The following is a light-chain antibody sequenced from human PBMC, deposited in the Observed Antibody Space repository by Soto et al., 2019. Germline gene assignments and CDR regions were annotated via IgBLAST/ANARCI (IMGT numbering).Light chain of an antibody. J-gene: IGLJ2*01. CDR3: CSYAGTPGVV. CDR1: SSDVGGYNY. V-gene: IGLV2-11*01. Sequence: QSALTQPRSVSGSPGQSVTISCTGTSSDVGGYNYVSWYQQHPGKAPKLMISDVSKRPSGVPDRFSGSKSGNTASLTISGLQAEDEADDYCCSYAGTPGVVFGGGTKLTVL. CDR2: DVS.